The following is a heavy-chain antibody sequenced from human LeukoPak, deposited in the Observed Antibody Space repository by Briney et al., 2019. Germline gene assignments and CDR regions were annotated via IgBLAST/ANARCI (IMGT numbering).Heavy chain of an antibody. CDR1: GYTFTSYG. CDR2: IGAYNGNT. Sequence: ASVKVSCKASGYTFTSYGISWVRQAPGQGLEWMGWIGAYNGNTNYAQKLQGRVTMTTDTSTSTPYMELRSLRSDDTDVYYCARDRTPRITMIVVPGGYWGQGTLVTVSS. CDR3: ARDRTPRITMIVVPGGY. J-gene: IGHJ4*02. D-gene: IGHD3-22*01. V-gene: IGHV1-18*01.